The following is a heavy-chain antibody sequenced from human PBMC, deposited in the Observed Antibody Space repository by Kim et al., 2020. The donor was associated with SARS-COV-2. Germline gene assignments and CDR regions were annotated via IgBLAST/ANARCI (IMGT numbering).Heavy chain of an antibody. J-gene: IGHJ3*02. V-gene: IGHV1-2*02. CDR1: GYTFTGYY. Sequence: ASVKVSCKASGYTFTGYYMHWVRQAPGQGLEWMGWINPNSGGTNYAQKFQGRVTMTRDTSISTAYMELSRLRSDDTAVYYCARVFCTSCYVHDAFDIWGQGTMVTVSS. CDR2: INPNSGGT. D-gene: IGHD2-2*01. CDR3: ARVFCTSCYVHDAFDI.